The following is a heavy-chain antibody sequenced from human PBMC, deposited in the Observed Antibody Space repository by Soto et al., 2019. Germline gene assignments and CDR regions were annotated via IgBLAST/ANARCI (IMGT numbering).Heavy chain of an antibody. CDR3: ARGGQWLPTGWFDP. J-gene: IGHJ5*02. V-gene: IGHV4-34*01. CDR2: INHSGST. D-gene: IGHD6-19*01. Sequence: QVQLQQWGAGLLKPSETLSLTRAVYGGSFSGYYWSWIRQPPGKGLEWIGEINHSGSTNYNPSLKSRVTISVDTSKNQFSLKLSSVTAADTAVYYCARGGQWLPTGWFDPWGQGTLVTVSS. CDR1: GGSFSGYY.